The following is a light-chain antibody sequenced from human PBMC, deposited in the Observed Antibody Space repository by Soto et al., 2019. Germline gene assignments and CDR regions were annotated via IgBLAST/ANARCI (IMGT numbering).Light chain of an antibody. V-gene: IGKV3-15*01. CDR2: KTS. CDR1: RTIGTN. J-gene: IGKJ4*01. Sequence: IVMTQSPATVSGSPGESTSLSCRASRTIGTNLGWYQQKPGQAPRLLISKTSNRATGVPARFSGSGSGTEFTLTITSRQSEDIAVYYCQQYADWPLTFGGGTKVDI. CDR3: QQYADWPLT.